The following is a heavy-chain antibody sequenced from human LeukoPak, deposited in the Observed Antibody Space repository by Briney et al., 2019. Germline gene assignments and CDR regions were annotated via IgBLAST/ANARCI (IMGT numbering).Heavy chain of an antibody. CDR3: AGGGSRSFAH. D-gene: IGHD3-10*01. V-gene: IGHV3-72*01. Sequence: GGSLRLSCAASGFTFTDHYMDWVRQAPGKGLEWVGRARNKANSYSTEYAASVRGKFTISRDDSKSSLYLQMNSLKTEDTAVYYCAGGGSRSFAHWGQGTLVTVSS. CDR1: GFTFTDHY. J-gene: IGHJ4*02. CDR2: ARNKANSYST.